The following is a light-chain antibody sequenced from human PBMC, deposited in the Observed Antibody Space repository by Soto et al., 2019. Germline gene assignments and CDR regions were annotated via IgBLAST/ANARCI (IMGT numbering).Light chain of an antibody. CDR3: SSYGGANTVV. V-gene: IGLV2-8*01. Sequence: QSALTQPPSASGSPGQSVTISCTGTSNDVGGYNYVSWYQQHPGKAPKLMIHEVSKRPSGVPDRFSGSKSGNTASLTVPGLLTEDEADYYCSSYGGANTVVFGGGTKVTVL. CDR1: SNDVGGYNY. CDR2: EVS. J-gene: IGLJ2*01.